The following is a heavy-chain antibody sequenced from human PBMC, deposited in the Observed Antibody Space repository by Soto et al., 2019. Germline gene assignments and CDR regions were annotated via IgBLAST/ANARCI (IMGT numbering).Heavy chain of an antibody. D-gene: IGHD2-21*02. CDR3: ARGTGCGNSCYFDY. CDR1: GFSLSSSGVG. J-gene: IGHJ4*02. CDR2: IYWDDDM. V-gene: IGHV2-5*02. Sequence: QITLKESGPTLVKPTQTLTLTCSFSGFSLSSSGVGVGWIRQPPGKALEWLALIYWDDDMRYSPSLKRRLTITKDTSKNQVVLTLSDMGPVDTATYYCARGTGCGNSCYFDYWGQGTLVTVSS.